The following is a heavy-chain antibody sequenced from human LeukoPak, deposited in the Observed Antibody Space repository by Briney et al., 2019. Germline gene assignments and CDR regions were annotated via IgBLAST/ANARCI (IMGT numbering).Heavy chain of an antibody. J-gene: IGHJ6*03. CDR1: GFTFSSFW. D-gene: IGHD1-26*01. V-gene: IGHV3-7*01. CDR2: IKEDGREK. Sequence: SGGSLRLSCAASGFTFSSFWMSWIRQAPGKGLEWVANIKEDGREKYYVDSVKGRFTISRDNAKNSLYLQMNSLRAEDTAVYYCARDPYSGTYGDTYYYYMDVWGKGTTVTISS. CDR3: ARDPYSGTYGDTYYYYMDV.